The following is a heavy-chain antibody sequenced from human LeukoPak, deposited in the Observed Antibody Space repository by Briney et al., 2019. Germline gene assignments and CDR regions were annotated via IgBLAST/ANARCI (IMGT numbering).Heavy chain of an antibody. V-gene: IGHV3-23*01. CDR1: GFTFNSYA. CDR2: IFGSGGSA. J-gene: IGHJ4*02. CDR3: GKTTTGYSSGRYPGWPVDY. D-gene: IGHD6-19*01. Sequence: GGSLRLFCAASGFTFNSYAMYWVRQAPGKGLEWVSGIFGSGGSAHYADSVKGRFTISRDNSKNTVYLQMDSLRVEDTAVYYCGKTTTGYSSGRYPGWPVDYWGQGTLVTVSS.